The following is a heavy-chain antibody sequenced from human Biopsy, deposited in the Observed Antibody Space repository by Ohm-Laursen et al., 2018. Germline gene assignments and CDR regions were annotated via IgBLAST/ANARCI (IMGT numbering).Heavy chain of an antibody. V-gene: IGHV4-61*08. CDR1: SGSIRTGDYY. D-gene: IGHD4-11*01. CDR2: IYYSVMT. Sequence: GTLSLTSTVSSGSIRTGDYYWSWIRQPPGKGLERIGHIYYSVMTNYNPSLQSRFSISVDTSRNQYSLTLSYVTAADAAVYYCARDSGILNYGNFKYYHYYGMDVWGQGTKVTVSS. J-gene: IGHJ6*02. CDR3: ARDSGILNYGNFKYYHYYGMDV.